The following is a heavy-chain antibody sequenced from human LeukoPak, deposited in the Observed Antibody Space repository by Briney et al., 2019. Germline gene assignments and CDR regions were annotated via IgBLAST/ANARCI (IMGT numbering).Heavy chain of an antibody. D-gene: IGHD1-26*01. CDR3: AKGVVGATRPLAY. V-gene: IGHV3-23*01. CDR1: GFTFSSYA. J-gene: IGHJ4*02. CDR2: ISGSGGST. Sequence: GGSLRLSCAASGFTFSSYAMSWVRQAPGKGLEWVSAISGSGGSTYYADSVKGRFIISRDNPKNTLYLQMNSLRAEDTAVYYCAKGVVGATRPLAYWGQGTLVTVSS.